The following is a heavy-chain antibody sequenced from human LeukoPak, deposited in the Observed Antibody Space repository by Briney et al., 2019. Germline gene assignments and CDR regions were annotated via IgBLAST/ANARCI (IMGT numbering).Heavy chain of an antibody. CDR3: ARSSPHGYDDTSGYFDS. V-gene: IGHV1-69*05. D-gene: IGHD3-22*01. Sequence: SVKVSCKASGGTFSSYAISWVRQAPGQGLEWMGGIIPIFGTANYAQKFQGRVTITTDESTSTAYMELSSLRSEDTAVYYCARSSPHGYDDTSGYFDSWGQGTLVTVSS. J-gene: IGHJ4*02. CDR1: GGTFSSYA. CDR2: IIPIFGTA.